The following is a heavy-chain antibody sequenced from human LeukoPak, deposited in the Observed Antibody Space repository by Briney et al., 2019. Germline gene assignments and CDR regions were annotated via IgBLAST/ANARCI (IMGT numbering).Heavy chain of an antibody. D-gene: IGHD5-24*01. Sequence: PSETLSLTCTVSGYSISSGYYWGWIRQPPGKGLEWIGSIYHSGSTYYNPSLKSRVTISVDTSKNQFSLKLSSVTAADTAVYYCARDLIRYNFNYWGQGTLVTVSS. CDR1: GYSISSGYY. CDR3: ARDLIRYNFNY. V-gene: IGHV4-38-2*02. CDR2: IYHSGST. J-gene: IGHJ4*02.